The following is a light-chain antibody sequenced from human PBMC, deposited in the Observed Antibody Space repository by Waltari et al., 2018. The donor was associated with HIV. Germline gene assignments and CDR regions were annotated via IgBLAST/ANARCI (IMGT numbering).Light chain of an antibody. CDR3: QQTHTGVT. CDR2: AAS. J-gene: IGKJ3*01. CDR1: QSVSSY. Sequence: DVQMTQSPSSLSASVGDRVSITCRANQSVSSYLNWYQQKPGRPPILLIYAASTLQNGVPSRFTCWGSGTDFTLAITGLQRDDFATYFCQQTHTGVTFGPGTTV. V-gene: IGKV1-39*01.